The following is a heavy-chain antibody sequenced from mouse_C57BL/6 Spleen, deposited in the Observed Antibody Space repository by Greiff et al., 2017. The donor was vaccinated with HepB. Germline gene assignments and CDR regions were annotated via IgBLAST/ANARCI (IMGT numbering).Heavy chain of an antibody. CDR1: GYAFSSYW. J-gene: IGHJ3*01. CDR3: ARGALRGFAY. V-gene: IGHV1-80*01. Sequence: VQLQQSGAELVKPGASVKISCKASGYAFSSYWMNWVKQRPGKGLEWIGQIYPGDGDTNYNGKFKGKATLTADKASSTASMQLSSLTSEDSAVYFCARGALRGFAYWGQRTLVTVSA. CDR2: IYPGDGDT.